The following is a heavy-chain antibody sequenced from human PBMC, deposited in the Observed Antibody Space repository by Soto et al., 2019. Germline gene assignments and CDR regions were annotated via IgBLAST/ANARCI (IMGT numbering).Heavy chain of an antibody. CDR3: ARVRPSTFCGGDCYSPPTYYYYGMDV. CDR1: GGTFSSYA. Sequence: ASVKVSCKASGGTFSSYAISWVRQAPGQGLEWMGGIIPIFGTANYAQKFQGRVTITADESTSTAYMELSSLRSEDTAVYYCARVRPSTFCGGDCYSPPTYYYYGMDVWGQGTTVTVSS. J-gene: IGHJ6*02. V-gene: IGHV1-69*13. D-gene: IGHD2-21*02. CDR2: IIPIFGTA.